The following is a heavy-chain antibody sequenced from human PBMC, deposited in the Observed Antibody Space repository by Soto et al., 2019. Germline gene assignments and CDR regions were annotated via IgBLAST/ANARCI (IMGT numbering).Heavy chain of an antibody. CDR2: IKSKTDGGTT. V-gene: IGHV3-15*01. D-gene: IGHD6-6*01. Sequence: EVQLVESGGGLVKPGGSLRLSCAASGFTFSNAWMSWVRQAPGKGLEWVGRIKSKTDGGTTDYAAPVKGRFTISRDDSKNTLYLQMNSLKTEDTAVYYCTTARGLSIAARRMEYYYYGMDVWGQGTTVTVSS. J-gene: IGHJ6*02. CDR3: TTARGLSIAARRMEYYYYGMDV. CDR1: GFTFSNAW.